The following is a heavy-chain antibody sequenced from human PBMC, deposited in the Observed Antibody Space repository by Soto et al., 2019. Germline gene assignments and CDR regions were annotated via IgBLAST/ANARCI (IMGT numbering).Heavy chain of an antibody. D-gene: IGHD6-6*01. CDR2: ISSNGVGT. CDR1: GFSFRDYW. Sequence: GGSLRLSCAASGFSFRDYWVTWVRQAPGKGLEYVSGISSNGVGTYYANSVQGRFTISRDNSKNTVYLQMGSLRPEDMAVYYCARRARPDFYYMDVWGKGTTVTVSS. J-gene: IGHJ6*03. V-gene: IGHV3-64*01. CDR3: ARRARPDFYYMDV.